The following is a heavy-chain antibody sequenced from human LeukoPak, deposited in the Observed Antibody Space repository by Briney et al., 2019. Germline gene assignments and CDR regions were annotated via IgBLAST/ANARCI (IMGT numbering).Heavy chain of an antibody. V-gene: IGHV1-3*01. CDR2: INAGNGNT. CDR1: GYTFTSYG. CDR3: ARDSDLEYSSSVPH. Sequence: ASVKVSCKASGYTFTSYGISWVRQAPGQGLEWMGWINAGNGNTKYSQKFQGRVTITRDTSASTAYMELSSLRSEDTAVYYCARDSDLEYSSSVPHWGQGTLVTVSS. J-gene: IGHJ1*01. D-gene: IGHD6-6*01.